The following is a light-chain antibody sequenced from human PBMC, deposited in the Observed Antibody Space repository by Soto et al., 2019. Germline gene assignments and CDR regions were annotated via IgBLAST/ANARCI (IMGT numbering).Light chain of an antibody. J-gene: IGKJ2*01. V-gene: IGKV1-5*03. CDR1: QSISSW. CDR3: QQYNSYPYT. CDR2: KAS. Sequence: DIQMTQSPSTLSASVGDRVTITCWASQSISSWLAWYQQKPGKAPKLLIYKASSLESGVPSRFSGSGSGTELTLTISSLQPDDFATYYCQQYNSYPYTFGQGTKLEIK.